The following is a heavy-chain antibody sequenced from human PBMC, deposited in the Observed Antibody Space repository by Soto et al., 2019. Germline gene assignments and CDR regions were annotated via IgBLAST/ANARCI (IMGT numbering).Heavy chain of an antibody. CDR2: INSDGSST. CDR3: ARNPPDYYDSSGYYRSRRNLGSSLGYYYGMDV. J-gene: IGHJ6*02. D-gene: IGHD3-22*01. Sequence: PGGSLRLSCAASGFTFSSYWMHWVRQAPGKGLVWVSRINSDGSSTSYADSVKGRFTISRDNAKNTLYLQMNSLRAEDTAVYYCARNPPDYYDSSGYYRSRRNLGSSLGYYYGMDVWGQGTTVTVSS. V-gene: IGHV3-74*01. CDR1: GFTFSSYW.